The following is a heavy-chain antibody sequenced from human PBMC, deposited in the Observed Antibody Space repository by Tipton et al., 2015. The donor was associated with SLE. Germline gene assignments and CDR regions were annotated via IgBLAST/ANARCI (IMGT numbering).Heavy chain of an antibody. CDR2: IFTSGTT. J-gene: IGHJ2*01. CDR3: ARETDWYFDL. Sequence: TLSLTCTVSGGSISSGGYYLSWIRQPAGKGLEWIGRIFTSGTTNYKPYLKNRLTISVDTSQNQFSLKLTSVTAADTAVYYCARETDWYFDLWGRGTLVTVSS. V-gene: IGHV4-61*02. CDR1: GGSISSGGYY.